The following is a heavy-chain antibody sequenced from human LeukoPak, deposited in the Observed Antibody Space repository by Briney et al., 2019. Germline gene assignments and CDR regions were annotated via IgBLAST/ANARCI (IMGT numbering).Heavy chain of an antibody. CDR3: ARHRLDSSGYYSYFDY. V-gene: IGHV4-4*09. D-gene: IGHD3-22*01. CDR1: GGSISSYY. CDR2: IYTSGST. J-gene: IGHJ4*02. Sequence: SETLSLTCTVSGGSISSYYWGWIRQPPGKGLEWIGYIYTSGSTNYNPSLKSRVTISVDTSKNQFSLKLSSVTTADTAVYYCARHRLDSSGYYSYFDYWGQGTLVTVSS.